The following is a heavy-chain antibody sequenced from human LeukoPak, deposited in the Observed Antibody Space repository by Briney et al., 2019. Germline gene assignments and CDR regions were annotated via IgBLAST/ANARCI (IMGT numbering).Heavy chain of an antibody. V-gene: IGHV4-39*07. D-gene: IGHD5-24*01. Sequence: SETLSLTCTVSGGSISSSSYYWGWIRQPPGKGLEWIGSIYYSGSTYYNPSLKSRVTISVDTSKNQFSLKLSSVTAADTAVYYCARVGGDGYNYDYWGQGTLVTVSS. J-gene: IGHJ4*02. CDR1: GGSISSSSYY. CDR3: ARVGGDGYNYDY. CDR2: IYYSGST.